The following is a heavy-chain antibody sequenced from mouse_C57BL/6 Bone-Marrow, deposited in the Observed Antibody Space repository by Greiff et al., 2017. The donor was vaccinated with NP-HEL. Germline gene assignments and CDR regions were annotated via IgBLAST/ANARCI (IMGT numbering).Heavy chain of an antibody. CDR2: IYPGDGDT. CDR3: ATDYYGSFDY. V-gene: IGHV1-82*01. Sequence: SGPELVKPGASVKISCKASGYAFSSSWMNWVKQRPGKGLEWIGRIYPGDGDTNYNGKFKGKATLTADKSSSTAYMQLSSLTSEDSAVYFCATDYYGSFDYWGQGTTLTVSS. D-gene: IGHD1-1*01. J-gene: IGHJ2*01. CDR1: GYAFSSSW.